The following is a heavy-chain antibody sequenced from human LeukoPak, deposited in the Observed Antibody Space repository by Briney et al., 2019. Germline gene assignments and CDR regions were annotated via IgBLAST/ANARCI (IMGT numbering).Heavy chain of an antibody. CDR2: INPDGSQK. Sequence: GGSLRLSCAASGFTFSSYEMNWVRQAPGKGLEWVADINPDGSQKYSVDSVKGRFTISRDNAKNSLFLQMNSLRAEDTAVYYCVRQMIRFWFDPRGQGTQVTVSS. CDR3: VRQMIRFWFDP. J-gene: IGHJ5*02. CDR1: GFTFSSYE. D-gene: IGHD3-16*01. V-gene: IGHV3-7*01.